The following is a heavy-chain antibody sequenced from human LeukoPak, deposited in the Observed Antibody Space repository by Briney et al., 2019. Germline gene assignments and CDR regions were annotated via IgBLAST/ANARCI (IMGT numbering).Heavy chain of an antibody. J-gene: IGHJ4*02. CDR2: ISSSSSTI. CDR3: ARGKSGSYRARDY. V-gene: IGHV3-48*01. Sequence: PGGSLRLSCAASGFTFSSYSMNWVRQAPGKGLEWVSYISSSSSTIYYADSVKGRFTISRDNAKNSLYLQMNSLRAEDTAVYYCARGKSGSYRARDYWGLGTLVTVSS. D-gene: IGHD1-26*01. CDR1: GFTFSSYS.